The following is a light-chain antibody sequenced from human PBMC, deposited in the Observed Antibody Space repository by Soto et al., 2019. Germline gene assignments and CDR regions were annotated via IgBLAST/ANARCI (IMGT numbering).Light chain of an antibody. CDR1: SSDVGGYNY. V-gene: IGLV2-14*03. Sequence: QSMLTQPASVSGSPGQSITISCTGTSSDVGGYNYVSWYQHHPGKAPKLMIFDVSNRPSGVSNRFSGSKSGSTASLTISGLQPEDEADYYCSSYTTSNTRQIVFGTGTGHRP. J-gene: IGLJ1*01. CDR3: SSYTTSNTRQIV. CDR2: DVS.